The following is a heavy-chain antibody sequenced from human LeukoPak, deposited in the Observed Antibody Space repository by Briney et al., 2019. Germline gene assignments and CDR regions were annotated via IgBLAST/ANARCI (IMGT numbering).Heavy chain of an antibody. CDR1: GGSISSYY. CDR3: ARSGYYYGSGSYYSGAFDY. V-gene: IGHV4-59*01. Sequence: PSETLSLTCTVSGGSISSYYWSWMRQPPGKGLEWIGYIYYTGSTNYNPSLKGRVTISVDTSKNQFSLRLSSVTAADTAVYYCARSGYYYGSGSYYSGAFDYWGQGTLVTVSS. J-gene: IGHJ4*02. CDR2: IYYTGST. D-gene: IGHD3-10*01.